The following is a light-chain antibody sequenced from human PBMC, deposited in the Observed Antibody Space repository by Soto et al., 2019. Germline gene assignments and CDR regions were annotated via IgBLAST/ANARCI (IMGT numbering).Light chain of an antibody. J-gene: IGLJ1*01. CDR1: SSDVGGYIY. Sequence: QSVLTQPASVSGSPGQSITISCTGTSSDVGGYIYVSWYQQHPGKAPKLMIYDVTSRPSGVSYRFSGSKSGNTASLTISGLQAEDEADYHCSSYTTSSSYVFGTGTKATVL. V-gene: IGLV2-14*01. CDR2: DVT. CDR3: SSYTTSSSYV.